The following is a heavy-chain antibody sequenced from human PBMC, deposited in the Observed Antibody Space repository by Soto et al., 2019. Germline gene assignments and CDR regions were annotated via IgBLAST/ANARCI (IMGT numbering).Heavy chain of an antibody. CDR1: GFTFRSYA. Sequence: EVQLLESGGGLLQPGGSLRLSCAASGFTFRSYAMNWVRQAPGKGLEWVSGTSRNGGSTYYADPVKGRFTISRDNSKNTLYLQMNSLRAEDTALYYCAKDNGPPGTTDWYFDFWGRGTLVSFSS. D-gene: IGHD2-8*01. CDR3: AKDNGPPGTTDWYFDF. V-gene: IGHV3-23*01. J-gene: IGHJ2*01. CDR2: TSRNGGST.